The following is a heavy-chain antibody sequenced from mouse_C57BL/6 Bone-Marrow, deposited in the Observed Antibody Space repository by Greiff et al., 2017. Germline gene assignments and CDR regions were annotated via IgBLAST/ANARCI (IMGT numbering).Heavy chain of an antibody. V-gene: IGHV1-81*01. Sequence: VKVVESGAELARPGASVKLSCKASGYTFTSYGISWVKQRTGQGLEWIGEIYPRSGNTYYNEKFKGKATLTADKSSSTAYMELRSLTSEDSAVYFCARLWSDSAYWGQGTLVTVSA. CDR1: GYTFTSYG. CDR2: IYPRSGNT. CDR3: ARLWSDSAY. J-gene: IGHJ3*01. D-gene: IGHD1-1*02.